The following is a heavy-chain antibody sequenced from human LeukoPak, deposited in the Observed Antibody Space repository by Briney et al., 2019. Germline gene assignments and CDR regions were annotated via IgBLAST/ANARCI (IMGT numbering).Heavy chain of an antibody. CDR3: ARDPSNTSGRYIYFDY. CDR2: ISAFNGDT. V-gene: IGHV1-18*01. D-gene: IGHD6-19*01. CDR1: GYAFTRYG. J-gene: IGHJ4*02. Sequence: ASVKVSCKASGYAFTRYGFSWVRQAPGQGLEWMGWISAFNGDTNYAQKFEGRVTMTTDTSTRTAYMELRSLRSDDTAVYYCARDPSNTSGRYIYFDYWGQGTLVTVSS.